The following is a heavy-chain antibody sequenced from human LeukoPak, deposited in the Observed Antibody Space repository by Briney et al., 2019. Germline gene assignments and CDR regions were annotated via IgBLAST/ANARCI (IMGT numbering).Heavy chain of an antibody. J-gene: IGHJ4*02. CDR3: ARDKVSVVAAIDS. CDR2: ISSSSSYM. Sequence: GGSLRLSCAASGFIFSSFSMNWVRQAPGKGLEWVSSISSSSSYMYYADSVKGRFTISRDNAKKSLYLQMSSLRAEDTAVYYCARDKVSVVAAIDSWGQGTLVTVSS. V-gene: IGHV3-21*01. D-gene: IGHD2-15*01. CDR1: GFIFSSFS.